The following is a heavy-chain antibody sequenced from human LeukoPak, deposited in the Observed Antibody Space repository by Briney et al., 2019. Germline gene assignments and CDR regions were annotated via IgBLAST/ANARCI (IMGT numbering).Heavy chain of an antibody. CDR2: ISAYNGNT. J-gene: IGHJ5*02. Sequence: ASVKVSCKASGYTFTSYGISWVRQAPGQGLEWMGWISAYNGNTNYAQKLQGRVTMTTDTSTSTAYMELRSLRSDDTAVYYCARGADCSGGSCYSFWFDPWGQGTLVTVSS. V-gene: IGHV1-18*01. D-gene: IGHD2-15*01. CDR3: ARGADCSGGSCYSFWFDP. CDR1: GYTFTSYG.